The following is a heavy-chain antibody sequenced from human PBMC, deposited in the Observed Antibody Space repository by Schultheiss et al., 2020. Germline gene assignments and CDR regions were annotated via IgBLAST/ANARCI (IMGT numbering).Heavy chain of an antibody. D-gene: IGHD1-1*01. CDR1: GGSISSSSYY. CDR2: IYYSGST. V-gene: IGHV4-39*01. J-gene: IGHJ4*02. CDR3: ARRAGTTWDY. Sequence: SATLSLTCTVSGGSISSSSYYWGWIRQPPGKGLEWIGSIYYSGSTYYNPSLKSRVTISVDTSKNQFSLKLSSVTAADTAVYYCARRAGTTWDYWGQGTLVNVSS.